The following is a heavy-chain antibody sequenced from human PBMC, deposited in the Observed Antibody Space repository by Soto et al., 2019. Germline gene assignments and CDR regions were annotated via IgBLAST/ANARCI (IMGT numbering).Heavy chain of an antibody. CDR2: IYYSGST. CDR3: ARGYCSGGSCYLGTNWFDP. D-gene: IGHD2-15*01. Sequence: SETLSLTCTVSGGSISSGDYYWSWIRQPPGKGLEWIGYIYYSGSTYYSPSLKSRISISLDTSKNQFSLKLSSVTAADTAVYYCARGYCSGGSCYLGTNWFDPWGQGTLVTVSS. V-gene: IGHV4-30-4*02. J-gene: IGHJ5*02. CDR1: GGSISSGDYY.